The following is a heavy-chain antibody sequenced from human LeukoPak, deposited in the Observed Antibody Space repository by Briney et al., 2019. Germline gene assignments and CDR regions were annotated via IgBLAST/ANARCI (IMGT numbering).Heavy chain of an antibody. J-gene: IGHJ4*02. CDR3: AKSAYDVDNYYFDY. D-gene: IGHD1-1*01. Sequence: PGGSLRLSCAASGFTFSSYGMHWVRQAPGKGLEWVAVISYDGSNKYYADSVKGRFTISRDNSKNTLYLQMNSLRAEDTAVYYCAKSAYDVDNYYFDYWGQGTLVTVSS. CDR1: GFTFSSYG. CDR2: ISYDGSNK. V-gene: IGHV3-30*18.